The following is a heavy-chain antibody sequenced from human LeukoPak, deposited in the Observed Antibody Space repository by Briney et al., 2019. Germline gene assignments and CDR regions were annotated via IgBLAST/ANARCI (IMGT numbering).Heavy chain of an antibody. V-gene: IGHV5-51*01. Sequence: GESLKISCKGSGYSFASYWIGWVRQMPGKGLEWVGIINPADSDARYSPSFQGQVIISADKSISAAYLQWSSLKASDTAMYYCARAWSFDYWGQGTLVTVCS. CDR1: GYSFASYW. CDR3: ARAWSFDY. D-gene: IGHD2-15*01. J-gene: IGHJ4*02. CDR2: INPADSDA.